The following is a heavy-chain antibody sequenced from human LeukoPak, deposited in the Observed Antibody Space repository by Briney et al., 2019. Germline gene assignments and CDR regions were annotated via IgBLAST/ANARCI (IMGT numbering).Heavy chain of an antibody. D-gene: IGHD5-24*01. CDR3: ASSRHGYNSVFDY. V-gene: IGHV1-69*05. Sequence: SVKVSCKASGGTFSNYAFSWVRQAPGQGLEWMGRIVPIFGTANYAQKFQGRVTITTDESTSTAYMELSSLRSEDTAVYYCASSRHGYNSVFDYWGQGTLVTVSS. CDR2: IVPIFGTA. CDR1: GGTFSNYA. J-gene: IGHJ4*02.